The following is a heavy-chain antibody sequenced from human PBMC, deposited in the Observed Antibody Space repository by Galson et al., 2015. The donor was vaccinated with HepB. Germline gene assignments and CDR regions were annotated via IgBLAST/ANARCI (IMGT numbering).Heavy chain of an antibody. Sequence: SGAEVKKPGASVKVSCKASGYTFTGYYMHWVRQAPGQGLEWMGWINPNSGGTNYAQKFQGRVTMTRDTSISTAYMELSRLRSDDTAVYYCARVQAMDDFWSGYYKWFDPWGQGTLVTVSS. CDR2: INPNSGGT. D-gene: IGHD3-3*01. CDR3: ARVQAMDDFWSGYYKWFDP. CDR1: GYTFTGYY. V-gene: IGHV1-2*02. J-gene: IGHJ5*02.